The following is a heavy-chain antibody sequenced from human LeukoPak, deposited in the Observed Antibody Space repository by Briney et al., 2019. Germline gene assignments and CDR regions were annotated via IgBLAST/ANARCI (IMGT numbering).Heavy chain of an antibody. D-gene: IGHD3-16*01. CDR1: GFTFSSYA. Sequence: QPGGSLRLSCAASGFTFSSYAMHWVRQAPGKGLEWVAVISYDGSNKYYADSVKGRFTISRDNSKNTLYLQMNSLRAEDTAVYYCAKKWVMKSPLDYWGQGTLVTVSS. J-gene: IGHJ4*02. V-gene: IGHV3-30-3*02. CDR3: AKKWVMKSPLDY. CDR2: ISYDGSNK.